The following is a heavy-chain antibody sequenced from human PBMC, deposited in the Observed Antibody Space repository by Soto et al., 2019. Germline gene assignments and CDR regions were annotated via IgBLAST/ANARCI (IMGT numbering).Heavy chain of an antibody. J-gene: IGHJ5*02. CDR3: AKHLPVGGLSYWCPPAT. V-gene: IGHV3-23*04. Sequence: VQLVESGGGFVQPGGSLKLSCGASGFSFGDSPMSWVRQAPGRGLEWVSAITEAGGGIYYAPSVKGRFAVSRDNSKNTLFLEMNRLRVDDTSIYSSAKHLPVGGLSYWCPPATLGQGALVTVSS. CDR1: GFSFGDSP. D-gene: IGHD2-15*01. CDR2: ITEAGGGI.